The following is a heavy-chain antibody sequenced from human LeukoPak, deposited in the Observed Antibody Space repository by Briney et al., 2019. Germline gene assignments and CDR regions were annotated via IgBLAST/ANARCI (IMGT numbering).Heavy chain of an antibody. CDR2: ISPYNGNT. CDR3: ARESHVTREDY. J-gene: IGHJ4*02. CDR1: GYTFASYG. V-gene: IGHV1-18*01. Sequence: ASVKVSCKTSGYTFASYGVSWVRQAPGQGLEWMAWISPYNGNTNYAQKLQGRVTMTTDTSTSTAYMELRSLRSDDTAVCYCARESHVTREDYWGQGTLVTVSS. D-gene: IGHD3-10*01.